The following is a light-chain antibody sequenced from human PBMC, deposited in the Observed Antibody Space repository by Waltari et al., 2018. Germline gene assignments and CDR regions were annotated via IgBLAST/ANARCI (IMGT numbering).Light chain of an antibody. CDR1: QSISSW. J-gene: IGKJ2*01. Sequence: DIQMTQSPSTLSASVGDRVTITCRASQSISSWLAWYQQKPGKAPKILIYKASSLESGVPSRFSGSGSGTEFPLTISSLQPDDFATYYCQQYNSSPYTFGQGTKLEIK. CDR2: KAS. V-gene: IGKV1-5*03. CDR3: QQYNSSPYT.